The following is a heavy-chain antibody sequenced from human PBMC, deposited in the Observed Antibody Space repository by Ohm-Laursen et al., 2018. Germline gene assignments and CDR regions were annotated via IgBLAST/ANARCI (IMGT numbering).Heavy chain of an antibody. J-gene: IGHJ4*02. CDR3: AKVSDRSGWESFDY. Sequence: SLRLSCSASGFTFNNYWMHWVRQAPGKGLVWVSRINSDGSTTNYADSVKGRFSISRDNAKNSLYLQMNSLRTEDTALYYCAKVSDRSGWESFDYWGQGTLVTVSS. D-gene: IGHD6-19*01. CDR1: GFTFNNYW. CDR2: INSDGSTT. V-gene: IGHV3-74*01.